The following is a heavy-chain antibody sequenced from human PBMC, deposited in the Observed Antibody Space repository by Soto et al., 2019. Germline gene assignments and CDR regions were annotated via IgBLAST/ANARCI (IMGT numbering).Heavy chain of an antibody. Sequence: EVQLVESGGGLVQPGRSLRLSCAASGFTFDDYAMHWVRQAPGKGLEWVSGISWNSGSIGYADSVKGRFTISRDNAKNSLYLQMNSLRAEDTAVYYCATFLTEIDYWGQGTLVTVSS. CDR3: ATFLTEIDY. D-gene: IGHD7-27*01. J-gene: IGHJ4*02. V-gene: IGHV3-9*01. CDR2: ISWNSGSI. CDR1: GFTFDDYA.